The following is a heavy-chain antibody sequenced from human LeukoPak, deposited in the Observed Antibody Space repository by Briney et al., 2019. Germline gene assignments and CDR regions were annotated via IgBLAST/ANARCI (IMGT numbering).Heavy chain of an antibody. V-gene: IGHV3-48*01. CDR2: ISSSSSTI. D-gene: IGHD3-10*01. CDR1: GFTFSSYS. CDR3: AKDLSLSFSMIRRLIQHREFDL. Sequence: GGSLRLSCAASGFTFSSYSMNWVRQAPGEGLGWVSYISSSSSTIYYADSVKGRFTISRDNAKNSLYMQMNRLRAEDTAVYYIAKDLSLSFSMIRRLIQHREFDLWGRGTLVTVSS. J-gene: IGHJ4*02.